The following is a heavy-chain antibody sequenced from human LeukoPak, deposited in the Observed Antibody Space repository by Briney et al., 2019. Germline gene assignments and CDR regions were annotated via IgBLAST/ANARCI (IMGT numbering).Heavy chain of an antibody. V-gene: IGHV3-30-3*01. D-gene: IGHD6-19*01. Sequence: SCKASGYTFTSYGISWVRQAPGKGLEWVAVISYDGSNKYYADSVKGRFTISRDNSKNTLYLQMNSLRAEDTAVYYCATPGIAVAGTDYWGQGTLVTVSS. CDR2: ISYDGSNK. CDR1: GYTFTSYG. J-gene: IGHJ4*02. CDR3: ATPGIAVAGTDY.